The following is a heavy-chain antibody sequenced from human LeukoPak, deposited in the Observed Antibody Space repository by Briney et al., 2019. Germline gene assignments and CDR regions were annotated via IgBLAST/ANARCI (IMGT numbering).Heavy chain of an antibody. CDR3: AAGSGSYYGPLDY. J-gene: IGHJ4*02. Sequence: GRSLRLSCAASGFIFSKYAMHWVRQAPGKGLEWVSSISSSSSYIYYADSVKGRFTISRDNSKNTLYLQMNSLRAEDTAVYYCAAGSGSYYGPLDYWGQGTLVTVSS. CDR2: ISSSSSYI. D-gene: IGHD3-10*01. V-gene: IGHV3-21*04. CDR1: GFIFSKYA.